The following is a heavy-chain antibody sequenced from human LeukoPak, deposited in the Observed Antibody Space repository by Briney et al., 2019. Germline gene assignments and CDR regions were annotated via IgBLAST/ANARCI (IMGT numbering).Heavy chain of an antibody. Sequence: GRSLRLSCAAPGFTFSSFGIHWVRQAPGKGLEWVAFISYDGSFKFYADSVKGRFTISRDNSKNTLSLQTNSLRAEDTAVYYCARPIITFGGVRYGMDVWGQGTTVTVSS. V-gene: IGHV3-30*03. CDR2: ISYDGSFK. CDR3: ARPIITFGGVRYGMDV. D-gene: IGHD3-16*01. J-gene: IGHJ6*02. CDR1: GFTFSSFG.